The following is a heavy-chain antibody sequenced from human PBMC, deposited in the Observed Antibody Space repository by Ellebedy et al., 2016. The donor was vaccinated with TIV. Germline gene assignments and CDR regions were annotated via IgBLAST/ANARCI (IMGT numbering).Heavy chain of an antibody. Sequence: MPGGSLRLSCTVSGGSITTGGADWGWFRQPPGKGLEWLATVSYIEGSYYNSSLKSRLTMSLDTSKNQFSLKLNSVTAADTAVYYCASLSILLAASLDYWGQGIMVTVSS. CDR1: GGSITTGGAD. CDR2: VSYIEGS. V-gene: IGHV4-39*01. J-gene: IGHJ4*02. D-gene: IGHD6-25*01. CDR3: ASLSILLAASLDY.